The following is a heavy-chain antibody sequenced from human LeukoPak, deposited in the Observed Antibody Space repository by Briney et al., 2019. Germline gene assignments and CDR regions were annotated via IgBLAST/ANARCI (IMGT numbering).Heavy chain of an antibody. J-gene: IGHJ5*02. D-gene: IGHD3-10*01. Sequence: GGSLRLSCAASGFTFSSYWMSWVRQAPGKGLEWVANIKQDGSEKYYVDSVKGRFTISRDNAKNSLYLEMNSLRAEDTAVYYCASSLVRGVIIFGFDPWGQGTRVTVSS. V-gene: IGHV3-7*01. CDR2: IKQDGSEK. CDR3: ASSLVRGVIIFGFDP. CDR1: GFTFSSYW.